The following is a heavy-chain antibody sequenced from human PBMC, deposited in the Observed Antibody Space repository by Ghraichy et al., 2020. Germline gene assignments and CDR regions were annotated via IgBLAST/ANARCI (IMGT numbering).Heavy chain of an antibody. Sequence: SVKVSCKASGGTFSSYAISWVRQAPGQGLEWMGGIIPIFGTANYAQKFQGRVTITADESTSTAYMELSSLRSEDTAVYYCASRGYGVHYVSAFDIWGQGTMVTVSS. CDR1: GGTFSSYA. V-gene: IGHV1-69*13. D-gene: IGHD4-17*01. J-gene: IGHJ3*02. CDR2: IIPIFGTA. CDR3: ASRGYGVHYVSAFDI.